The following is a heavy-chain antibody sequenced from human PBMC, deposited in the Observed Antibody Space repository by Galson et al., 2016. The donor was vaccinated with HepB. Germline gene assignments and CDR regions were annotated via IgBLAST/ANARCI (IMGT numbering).Heavy chain of an antibody. J-gene: IGHJ4*02. V-gene: IGHV3-73*01. CDR3: ARGSGHPTLDY. Sequence: SLRLSCAASGFTFDGSSLHWVRQASGKGLEWVGRIRSKRDNYATAYTASVRGRFTISGDDSKNTAYLQMNSLKTEDTAVYYCARGSGHPTLDYWGQGTLVTVSS. CDR1: GFTFDGSS. D-gene: IGHD3-10*01. CDR2: IRSKRDNYAT.